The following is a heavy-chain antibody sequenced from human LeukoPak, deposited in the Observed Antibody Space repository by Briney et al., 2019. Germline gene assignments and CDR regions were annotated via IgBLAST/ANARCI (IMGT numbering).Heavy chain of an antibody. CDR3: AKGPDDSSGYDAFDI. V-gene: IGHV3-20*04. D-gene: IGHD3-22*01. J-gene: IGHJ3*02. Sequence: GGSLRLSCAASGFTFDDYGMSWVRQAPVKGLEWVSGINWNGGSTGYADSVKGRFTISRDNSKNTLYLQMNSLRAEDTAVYYCAKGPDDSSGYDAFDIWGQGTMVTVSS. CDR2: INWNGGST. CDR1: GFTFDDYG.